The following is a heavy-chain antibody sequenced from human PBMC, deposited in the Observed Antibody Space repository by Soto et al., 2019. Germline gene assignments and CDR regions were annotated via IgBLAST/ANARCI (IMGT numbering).Heavy chain of an antibody. CDR3: ARGYCSSTSCYGRIDY. CDR1: GDSFSRYA. D-gene: IGHD2-2*01. J-gene: IGHJ4*02. CDR2: IIPIFGTA. Sequence: YLVKGSCKASGDSFSRYAISGRRQGPGKGLEWMGGIIPIFGTANYAQKFQGRVTITADESTSTAYMELSSLRSEDTAVYYCARGYCSSTSCYGRIDYWGQGTLVTVSS. V-gene: IGHV1-69*01.